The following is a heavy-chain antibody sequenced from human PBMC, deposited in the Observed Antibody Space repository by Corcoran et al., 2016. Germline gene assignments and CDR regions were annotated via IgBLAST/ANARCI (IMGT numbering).Heavy chain of an antibody. CDR2: IYPGDSDT. V-gene: IGHV5-51*01. Sequence: EVQLVQSGAEVKKPGESLKISCKGSGYSFTSYWIDWVRQMPGKGLEWMGIIYPGDSDTRYSPSFQGQVTISADKSISTTYLQWSSLKASDTAMYYCARQRYYDSSGYYPTPAAYFDYWGQGTLVTVSS. D-gene: IGHD3-22*01. CDR1: GYSFTSYW. CDR3: ARQRYYDSSGYYPTPAAYFDY. J-gene: IGHJ4*02.